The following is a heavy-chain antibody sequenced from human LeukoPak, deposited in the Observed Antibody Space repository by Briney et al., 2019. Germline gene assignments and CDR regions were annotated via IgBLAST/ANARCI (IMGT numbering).Heavy chain of an antibody. CDR1: GGSISSSSYY. CDR3: ARGDSSRDFDY. Sequence: SETLSLTCTLSGGSISSSSYYWSWIRQPPGKGLEWIGEINHSGSTNYNPSLKSRVTISVDTSKNQFSLKLSSVTAADTAVYYCARGDSSRDFDYWGQGTLVTVSS. CDR2: INHSGST. J-gene: IGHJ4*02. V-gene: IGHV4-39*07. D-gene: IGHD4-11*01.